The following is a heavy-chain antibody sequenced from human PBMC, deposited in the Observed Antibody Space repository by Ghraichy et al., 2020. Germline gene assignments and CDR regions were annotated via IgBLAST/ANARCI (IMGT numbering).Heavy chain of an antibody. CDR1: GGSVNSGSYY. CDR3: ARRRSSGWFDY. D-gene: IGHD6-19*01. Sequence: ETLSLTCTVSGGSVNSGSYYWNWIWQPPGKGLEWIGYIFSSGSTDDNPSLQSRVTISLDTSKNQSPMRLRSLTAADTAVYYCARRRSSGWFDYWGQGTLVTVSS. J-gene: IGHJ4*02. V-gene: IGHV4-61*01. CDR2: IFSSGST.